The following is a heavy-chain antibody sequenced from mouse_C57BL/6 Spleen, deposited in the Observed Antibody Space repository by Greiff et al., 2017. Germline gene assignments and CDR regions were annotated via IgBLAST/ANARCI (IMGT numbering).Heavy chain of an antibody. CDR1: GYAFSSSW. V-gene: IGHV1-82*01. J-gene: IGHJ4*01. CDR3: AREGSYYGNYYAMDY. D-gene: IGHD2-1*01. CDR2: IYPGDGDT. Sequence: LVESGPELVKPGASVKISCKASGYAFSSSWMNWVKQRPGKGLEWIGRIYPGDGDTNYNGKFKGKATLTADKSSSTAYMQLSRLTSEDSAVYFCAREGSYYGNYYAMDYWGQGTSVTVSS.